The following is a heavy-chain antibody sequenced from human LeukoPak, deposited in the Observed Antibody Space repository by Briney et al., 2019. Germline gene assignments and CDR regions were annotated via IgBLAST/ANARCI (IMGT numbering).Heavy chain of an antibody. J-gene: IGHJ4*02. CDR3: ARVGAVDYSSFDY. V-gene: IGHV1-2*06. D-gene: IGHD6-19*01. CDR1: GYTFTGYY. Sequence: ASVKVSCKASGYTFTGYYLHWVRQAPGQGLEWMGRINPNSGGANYAQKLQGRVTMTRDTSISTAYMELSRLRSDDTAVYYCARVGAVDYSSFDYWGQGTLVTVSS. CDR2: INPNSGGA.